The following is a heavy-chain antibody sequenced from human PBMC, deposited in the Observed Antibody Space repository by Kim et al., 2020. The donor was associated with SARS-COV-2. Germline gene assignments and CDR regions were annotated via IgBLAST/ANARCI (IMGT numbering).Heavy chain of an antibody. CDR2: IYYSGST. Sequence: SETLSLTCTVSGGSISSYYWSWIRQPPGKGLEWIGFIYYSGSTNYNPSLKSRVPISVDTSKNQYSLKLSSVTAAATAVSDCAWGRDSYAFWSGYYWGYM. J-gene: IGHJ6*03. CDR3: AWGRDSYAFWSGYYWGYM. CDR1: GGSISSYY. D-gene: IGHD3-3*01. V-gene: IGHV4-59*01.